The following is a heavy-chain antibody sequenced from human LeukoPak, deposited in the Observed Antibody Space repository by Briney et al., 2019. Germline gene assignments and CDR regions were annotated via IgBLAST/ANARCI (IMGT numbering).Heavy chain of an antibody. D-gene: IGHD3-10*01. CDR1: GYTFTGYY. CDR2: ISAYNGNT. V-gene: IGHV1-18*04. CDR3: ARRQGGSGLYYMDV. J-gene: IGHJ6*03. Sequence: ASVKVSCKASGYTFTGYYMHWVRQAPGQGLEWMGWISAYNGNTNYAQKLQGRVTMTTDTSTSTAYMELRSLRSDDTAVYYCARRQGGSGLYYMDVWGKGTTVTVSS.